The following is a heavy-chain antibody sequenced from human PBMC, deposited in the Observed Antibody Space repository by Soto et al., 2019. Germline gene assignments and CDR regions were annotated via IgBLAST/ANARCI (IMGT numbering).Heavy chain of an antibody. Sequence: EVQLVESGGGLVQPGGSQRLSCAASGFTFSDHYMDWVRQAPGKGLEWVGRIRNKANSYTTDYAAYVKGRFTISRDDSKASLYLQMNSLKTEDTAIYYCARDSGKGAYFDYWGHGTLATVSS. CDR3: ARDSGKGAYFDY. CDR2: IRNKANSYTT. V-gene: IGHV3-72*01. J-gene: IGHJ4*01. D-gene: IGHD1-26*01. CDR1: GFTFSDHY.